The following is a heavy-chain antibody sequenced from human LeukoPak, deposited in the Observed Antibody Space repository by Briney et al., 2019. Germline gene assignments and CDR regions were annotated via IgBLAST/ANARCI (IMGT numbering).Heavy chain of an antibody. J-gene: IGHJ6*02. D-gene: IGHD3-16*01. V-gene: IGHV3-7*03. CDR3: ARGGGLDV. Sequence: GGSLRLSCAASGFTFNNAWMNWARQAPGKGLEWVASINHNGNVNYYVDSVKGRFTISRDNAKNSLYLQMSNLRAEDTAVYFCARGGGLDVWGQGATVTVSS. CDR1: GFTFNNAW. CDR2: INHNGNVN.